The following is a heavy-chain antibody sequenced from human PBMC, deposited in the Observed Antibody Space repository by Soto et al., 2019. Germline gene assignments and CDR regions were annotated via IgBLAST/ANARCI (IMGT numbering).Heavy chain of an antibody. CDR1: GFTFSTYS. V-gene: IGHV3-48*01. CDR2: ISSSSTI. CDR3: ARERGSGWTFDY. Sequence: GGSLRLCCAASGFTFSTYSMNWVRQAPGKGLEWVSSISSSSTIYYADSVKGRFTISRDNVQNSLYLQMHSLRAEDTAVYYCARERGSGWTFDYWGQGTLVTVSS. D-gene: IGHD6-19*01. J-gene: IGHJ4*02.